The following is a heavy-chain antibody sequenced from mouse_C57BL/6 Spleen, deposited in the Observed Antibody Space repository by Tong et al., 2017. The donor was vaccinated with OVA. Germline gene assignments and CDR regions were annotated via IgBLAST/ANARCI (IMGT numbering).Heavy chain of an antibody. CDR1: GYSFTDYN. D-gene: IGHD2-3*01. CDR2: INPNYGTT. Sequence: EVQLQESGPELVKPGASVKISCKASGYSFTDYNMNWVKQSNGKSLEWIGVINPNYGTTSYNQKFKGKATLTVDQSSSTAYMQLNSLTSEDSAVYFCARGAYDGYYLYAMDYWGQGTSVTVSS. CDR3: ARGAYDGYYLYAMDY. V-gene: IGHV1-39*01. J-gene: IGHJ4*01.